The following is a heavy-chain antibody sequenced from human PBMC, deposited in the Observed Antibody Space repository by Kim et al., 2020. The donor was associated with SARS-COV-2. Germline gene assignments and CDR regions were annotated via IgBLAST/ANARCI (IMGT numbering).Heavy chain of an antibody. CDR2: IWYDGSNK. V-gene: IGHV3-33*06. Sequence: GGSLRLSCAASGFTFSSYGMHWVRQAPGKGLEWVAVIWYDGSNKYYADSVKGRFTISRDNSKNTLYLQMNSLRAEDTAVYYCAKEIRGYSGYDCFDYWGQGTLVTVSS. J-gene: IGHJ4*02. CDR3: AKEIRGYSGYDCFDY. D-gene: IGHD5-12*01. CDR1: GFTFSSYG.